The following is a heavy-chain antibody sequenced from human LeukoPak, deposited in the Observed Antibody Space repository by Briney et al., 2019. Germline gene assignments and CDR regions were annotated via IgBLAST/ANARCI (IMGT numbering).Heavy chain of an antibody. Sequence: PGGSLRLSCAASGFTFSSYNMNWVRQAPGQGLEWVSSITSGSSYIYYADSVKGRFTISRDNSKNTLYLQMNSLRAEDTSVYYCAKQYNYYDSTDAFDIWGQGTMVTVSS. CDR3: AKQYNYYDSTDAFDI. J-gene: IGHJ3*02. CDR2: ITSGSSYI. V-gene: IGHV3-21*04. D-gene: IGHD3-22*01. CDR1: GFTFSSYN.